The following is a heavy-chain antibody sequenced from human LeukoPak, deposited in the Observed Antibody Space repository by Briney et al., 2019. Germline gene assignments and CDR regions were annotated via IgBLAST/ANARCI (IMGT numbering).Heavy chain of an antibody. CDR2: MNPNSGNT. Sequence: ASVKVSCKASGYTFTSYDINWVRQATGQGLEWMGWMNPNSGNTGYAQKFQGRVTMTRNTSISTAYMELSSPRSEDTAVYYCARGRTTYYYGSGSYGYWGQGTLVTVSS. V-gene: IGHV1-8*01. CDR3: ARGRTTYYYGSGSYGY. D-gene: IGHD3-10*01. J-gene: IGHJ4*02. CDR1: GYTFTSYD.